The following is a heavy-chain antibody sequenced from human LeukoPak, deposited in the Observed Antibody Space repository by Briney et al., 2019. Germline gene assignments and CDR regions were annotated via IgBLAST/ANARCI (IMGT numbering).Heavy chain of an antibody. V-gene: IGHV6-1*01. CDR3: ARAIYPDYYDFWSGYDAFDI. CDR1: GDSVSSNSAA. D-gene: IGHD3-3*01. J-gene: IGHJ3*02. Sequence: SQTLSLTCAISGDSVSSNSAAWNWIRQSPSRGLEWLGRTYYRSKWYNDYAVSVKSRITINPDTSKNQFSLQLNSVTPEDTAVYYCARAIYPDYYDFWSGYDAFDIWGQGTMVTVSS. CDR2: TYYRSKWYN.